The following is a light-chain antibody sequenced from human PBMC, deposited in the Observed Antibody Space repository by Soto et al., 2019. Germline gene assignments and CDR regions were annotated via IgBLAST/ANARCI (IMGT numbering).Light chain of an antibody. CDR2: DSN. CDR1: SSNIGKNY. CDR3: GTWDSSLSAVV. Sequence: QSVLTQPPSVSAAPGQKVTISGFGTSSNIGKNYVSWYQQLPGTAPKLLIYDSNKRPSGIPDRFSGSKSGTSATLGITGLQTGDEADYYCGTWDSSLSAVVFGGGTKLTVL. V-gene: IGLV1-51*01. J-gene: IGLJ2*01.